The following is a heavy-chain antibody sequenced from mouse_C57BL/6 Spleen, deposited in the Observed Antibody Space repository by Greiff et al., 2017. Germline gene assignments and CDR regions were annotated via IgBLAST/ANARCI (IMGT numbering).Heavy chain of an antibody. J-gene: IGHJ2*01. V-gene: IGHV5-16*01. CDR3: ARALTGTLYFDY. D-gene: IGHD4-1*01. Sequence: EVKLMESEGGLVQPGSSMKLSCTASGFTFSDYYMAWVRQVPEKGLEWVANINYDGSSTYYLDSLKSRFIISRDNAKNILYLQMSSLKSEDTATYYCARALTGTLYFDYWGQGTTRTVSS. CDR1: GFTFSDYY. CDR2: INYDGSST.